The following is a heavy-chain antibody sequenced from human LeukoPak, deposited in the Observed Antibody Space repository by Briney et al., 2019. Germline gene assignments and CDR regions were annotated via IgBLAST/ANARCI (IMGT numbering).Heavy chain of an antibody. CDR1: GFTFSSHH. V-gene: IGHV3-23*01. CDR3: AREDPTVVLSLDY. D-gene: IGHD1-1*01. Sequence: GGSLRLSCAASGFTFSSHHMSWVRQALGKRLERVAAIGITGGDTYHSGSVNGRFTISRDNSKNTLYLQMNSLRAEDTAVYYCAREDPTVVLSLDYWGQGTLVTVSS. CDR2: IGITGGDT. J-gene: IGHJ4*02.